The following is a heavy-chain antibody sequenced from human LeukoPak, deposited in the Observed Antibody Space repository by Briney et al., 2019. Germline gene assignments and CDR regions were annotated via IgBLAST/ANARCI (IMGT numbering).Heavy chain of an antibody. CDR2: ISASANST. Sequence: GGSLRLSCAASGFTFDINAMTWVRQAPGKGPDWVSGISASANSTYYADSVKGRFIISRDNSKNTLYLQMNSLRVDDMAVYYCARGPSCTSTSCYVIGALDIWGLGTTVTVSS. CDR3: ARGPSCTSTSCYVIGALDI. V-gene: IGHV3-23*01. CDR1: GFTFDINA. J-gene: IGHJ3*02. D-gene: IGHD2-2*01.